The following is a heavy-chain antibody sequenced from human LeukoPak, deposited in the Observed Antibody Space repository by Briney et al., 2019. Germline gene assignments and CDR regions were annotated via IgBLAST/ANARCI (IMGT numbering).Heavy chain of an antibody. CDR2: ISWDSGSI. V-gene: IGHV3-9*01. Sequence: GGSLRLSCAASGFTFDDYAMHWVRHAPGKGLEWVSGISWDSGSIGYADSVKGRFTISRDNAKNSLYLQMNSLRAEDTALYYCAKDKGAYGDYYFDYWGQGTLVTVSS. D-gene: IGHD4-17*01. CDR1: GFTFDDYA. J-gene: IGHJ4*02. CDR3: AKDKGAYGDYYFDY.